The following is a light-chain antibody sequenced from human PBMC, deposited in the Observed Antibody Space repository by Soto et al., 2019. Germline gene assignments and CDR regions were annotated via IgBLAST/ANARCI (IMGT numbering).Light chain of an antibody. CDR3: QQSFKTPPYT. V-gene: IGKV1-39*01. Sequence: DIQMTQSPSSLSASVGDRVTITCRASQSIATYLNWYQQTPGKAPKILIYNAAELESGVPSRFTGSGSGTDFTLTINSLQPEDFETYSCQQSFKTPPYTFGQGTKV. CDR1: QSIATY. J-gene: IGKJ2*01. CDR2: NAA.